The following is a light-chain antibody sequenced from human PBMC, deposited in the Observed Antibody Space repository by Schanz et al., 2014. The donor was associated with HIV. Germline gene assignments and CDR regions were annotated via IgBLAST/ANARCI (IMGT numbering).Light chain of an antibody. Sequence: QSALTQPASVSGSPGQSITISCTGTSGDVGVYNYVSWYQHHPGKAPKLMIFEVSNRPSGVPDRFSGSKSGNTASLTVSGLQAEDEADYYCSSYAGSNKFGVFGGGTKLTVL. V-gene: IGLV2-8*01. CDR1: SGDVGVYNY. CDR2: EVS. J-gene: IGLJ3*02. CDR3: SSYAGSNKFGV.